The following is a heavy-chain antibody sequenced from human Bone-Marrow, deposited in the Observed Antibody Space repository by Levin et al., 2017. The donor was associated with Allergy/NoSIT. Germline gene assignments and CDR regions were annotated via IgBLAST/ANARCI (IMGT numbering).Heavy chain of an antibody. Sequence: PGGSLRLSCAASGFIFNAYATAWVRQVPGKGLEWVSGISGSGASTFYADSVKGRFTISRDNSKNTLYLQMNSLTAEDTAVYFCAKGLAFGVGVGPVLHYWGQGCLVAVSS. CDR2: ISGSGAST. D-gene: IGHD3-3*01. V-gene: IGHV3-23*01. J-gene: IGHJ4*02. CDR1: GFIFNAYA. CDR3: AKGLAFGVGVGPVLHY.